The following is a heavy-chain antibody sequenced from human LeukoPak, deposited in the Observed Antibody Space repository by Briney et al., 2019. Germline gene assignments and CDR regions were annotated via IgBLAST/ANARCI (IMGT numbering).Heavy chain of an antibody. CDR3: ARDQGRWLQLRGTAFDI. CDR1: GGSISSYY. J-gene: IGHJ3*02. V-gene: IGHV4-4*07. D-gene: IGHD5-24*01. Sequence: PSETLSLTCTVSGGSISSYYWSWIRQPAGKGLEWTGRIYTSGSTNYNPSLKSRVTMSVDTSKNQFSLKLSSVTAADTAVYYCARDQGRWLQLRGTAFDIWGQGTMVTVSS. CDR2: IYTSGST.